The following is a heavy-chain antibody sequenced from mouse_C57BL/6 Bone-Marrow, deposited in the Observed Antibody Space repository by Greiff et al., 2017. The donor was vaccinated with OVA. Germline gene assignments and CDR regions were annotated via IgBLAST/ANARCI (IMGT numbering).Heavy chain of an antibody. Sequence: VQLKESGAELVRPGASVTLSCKASGYTFTSYGISWVKQRTGQGLEWIGEIYPRSGNTYYNEKFKGKATLTADKSSSTAYMELRSLTSEDSAVYFCARPLRQLRLPAWFAYWGQGTLVTVSA. D-gene: IGHD3-2*02. CDR2: IYPRSGNT. J-gene: IGHJ3*01. CDR3: ARPLRQLRLPAWFAY. V-gene: IGHV1-81*01. CDR1: GYTFTSYG.